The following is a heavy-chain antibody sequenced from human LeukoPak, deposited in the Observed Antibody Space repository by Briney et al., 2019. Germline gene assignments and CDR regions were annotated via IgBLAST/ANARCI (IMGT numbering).Heavy chain of an antibody. Sequence: SLRLSCAVAGFTFSSYEMNWVRQAPGRGLEWVSYTSSSGSTIYYSDFVEGRFIISRDNHKNSLYLQKNSLRAEDTAVYYCAELGITMIGGVWGKATTVSISS. CDR2: TSSSGSTI. CDR3: AELGITMIGGV. V-gene: IGHV3-48*03. D-gene: IGHD3-10*02. CDR1: GFTFSSYE. J-gene: IGHJ6*04.